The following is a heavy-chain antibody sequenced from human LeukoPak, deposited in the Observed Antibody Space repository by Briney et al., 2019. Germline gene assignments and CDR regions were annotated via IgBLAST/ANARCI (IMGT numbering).Heavy chain of an antibody. V-gene: IGHV4-31*03. D-gene: IGHD3-22*01. Sequence: SETLSLTCTVSGGSINSGGYYWSWIRHLPGKGLEWIGYIYYTGSTYYNPSLKSRVTISRDTSKNQFSLKLSSVTAADTAVYYCARRNYYDSSGSWGQGTLVTVSS. CDR2: IYYTGST. CDR3: ARRNYYDSSGS. J-gene: IGHJ4*02. CDR1: GGSINSGGYY.